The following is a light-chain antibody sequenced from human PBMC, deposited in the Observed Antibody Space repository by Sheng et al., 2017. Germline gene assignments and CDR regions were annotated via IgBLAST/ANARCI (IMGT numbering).Light chain of an antibody. CDR1: SSDVGGYNY. CDR3: CSYAGSHYV. CDR2: MSV. V-gene: IGLV2-11*01. Sequence: QSALTQPRSVSGSPGQSVTISCTGTSSDVGGYNYVSWYQQHPGKAPKLHDLLMSVSGPQGSRDRFSGSKSGNTASLTISGLQAEDEADYYCCSYAGSHYVFGTGTKVTRP. J-gene: IGLJ1*01.